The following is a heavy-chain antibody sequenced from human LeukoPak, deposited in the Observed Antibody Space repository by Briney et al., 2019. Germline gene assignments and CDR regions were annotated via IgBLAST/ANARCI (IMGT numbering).Heavy chain of an antibody. CDR3: AGGGSSDY. CDR2: ISSSSSYI. V-gene: IGHV3-21*01. Sequence: GGSLRLSCAASGFTFSSYSMNWVRQAPGKRQEWVSSISSSSSYIYYADSVKGRFTISRDNAKNSLYLQMNSLRAEDTAVYYCAGGGSSDYWGQGTLVTVSS. J-gene: IGHJ4*02. CDR1: GFTFSSYS. D-gene: IGHD2-15*01.